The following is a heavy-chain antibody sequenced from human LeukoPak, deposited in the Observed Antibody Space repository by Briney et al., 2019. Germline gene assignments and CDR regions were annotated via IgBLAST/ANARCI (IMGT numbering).Heavy chain of an antibody. CDR3: ANGDYYDSSGPFDY. D-gene: IGHD3-22*01. V-gene: IGHV3-23*01. CDR2: ISGSGGST. J-gene: IGHJ4*02. CDR1: GFTFSSYA. Sequence: GGSLRLSCAASGFTFSSYAMSWVRQAPGKGLEWVSAISGSGGSTYYADSVKGRFTISRDNSKNTLYLQMNSLRAEDTAVYYCANGDYYDSSGPFDYWGQGTLVTVSP.